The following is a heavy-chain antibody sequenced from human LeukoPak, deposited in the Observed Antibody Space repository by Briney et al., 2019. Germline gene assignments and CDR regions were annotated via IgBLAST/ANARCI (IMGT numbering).Heavy chain of an antibody. CDR2: INDSGSS. J-gene: IGHJ4*02. CDR3: ARFGRYNWNYVGFDY. Sequence: QASETLSLTCAVYGGSFGGYYWSWIRQPPGKGLEWIGEINDSGSSNYIPSLKSRVTISVDRSKNQFSLWLTSVTAADTAVYYCARFGRYNWNYVGFDYWGQGTLITVSS. CDR1: GGSFGGYY. V-gene: IGHV4-34*01. D-gene: IGHD1-7*01.